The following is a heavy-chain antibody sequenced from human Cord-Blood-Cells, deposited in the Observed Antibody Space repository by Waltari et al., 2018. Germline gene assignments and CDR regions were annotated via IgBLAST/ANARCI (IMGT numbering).Heavy chain of an antibody. CDR1: GYTFTVYY. CDR3: ARDYGNGSGSYYYGMDV. J-gene: IGHJ6*02. V-gene: IGHV1-2*04. D-gene: IGHD3-10*01. Sequence: QVQLVQSGAEVKKPGASVKVSCKASGYTFTVYYLHWVRQAPGQGLEWMGWINPNSGGTNYAQKFQGWVTMTRDTSISTAYMELGRLRSDDTAVYYCARDYGNGSGSYYYGMDVWGQGTTVTVSS. CDR2: INPNSGGT.